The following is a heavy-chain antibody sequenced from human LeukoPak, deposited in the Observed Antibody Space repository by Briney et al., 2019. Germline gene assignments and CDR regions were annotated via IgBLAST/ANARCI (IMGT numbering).Heavy chain of an antibody. CDR2: IKYDGTTK. CDR1: GFIFNNYW. V-gene: IGHV3-7*03. CDR3: SRQLEE. Sequence: WGSLRLSCAASGFIFNNYWMDWVRQTPGKGLEWVANIKYDGTTKYYVDSVKGRFTISRDSDKKLLYLQMNNLRVEDTAVYFCSRQLEEWGQGTLVTVSS. J-gene: IGHJ4*02. D-gene: IGHD1-1*01.